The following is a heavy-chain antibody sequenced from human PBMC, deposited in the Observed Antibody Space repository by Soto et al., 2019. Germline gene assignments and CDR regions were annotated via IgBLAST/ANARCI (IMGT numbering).Heavy chain of an antibody. J-gene: IGHJ5*02. CDR2: MNPNNGDT. CDR3: ARGGLFLECSPCSAP. Sequence: QAQLVQSGAEVRGPGASVRVSCEASGYTFASYNIYWVRQTTGHGLEWMGWMNPNNGDTGSSRKSMGRLTITRNTSKRTVYMEWSSLTYEHAAVYYCARGGLFLECSPCSAPWGQGPPVTFSS. V-gene: IGHV1-8*01. D-gene: IGHD3-3*01. CDR1: GYTFASYN.